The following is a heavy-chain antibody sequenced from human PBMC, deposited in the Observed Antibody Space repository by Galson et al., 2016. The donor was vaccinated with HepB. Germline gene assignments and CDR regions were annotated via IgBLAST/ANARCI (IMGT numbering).Heavy chain of an antibody. D-gene: IGHD5-12*01. J-gene: IGHJ6*02. Sequence: SLRLSCAASGFTFSSYSMHWVRQAPGKGLEWVSSISYSSSYMPYADAVKGRFTISRDNAKNSLYLQMNSLGAEDTAVYFCARGRGYSGYASYYGMDVWGQGTTVTVSS. V-gene: IGHV3-21*01. CDR3: ARGRGYSGYASYYGMDV. CDR1: GFTFSSYS. CDR2: ISYSSSYM.